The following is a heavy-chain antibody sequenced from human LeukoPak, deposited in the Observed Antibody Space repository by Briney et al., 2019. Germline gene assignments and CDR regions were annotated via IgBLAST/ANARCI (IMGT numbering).Heavy chain of an antibody. CDR2: IIPIFGTA. V-gene: IGHV1-69*13. CDR1: GYTFTSYG. Sequence: GASVKVSCKASGYTFTSYGISWVRQAPGQGLEWMGGIIPIFGTANYAQKFQGRVTITADESTSTAYMELSSLRSEDTAVYYCAIEKKPAAAPNIYFDYWGQGTLVTVSS. J-gene: IGHJ4*02. CDR3: AIEKKPAAAPNIYFDY. D-gene: IGHD6-13*01.